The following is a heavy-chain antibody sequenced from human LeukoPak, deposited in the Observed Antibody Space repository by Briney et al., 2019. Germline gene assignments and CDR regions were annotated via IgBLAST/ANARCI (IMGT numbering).Heavy chain of an antibody. CDR2: IYYSGST. CDR3: ARGGDYEDDAFDI. CDR1: GGSISSYY. V-gene: IGHV4-59*01. D-gene: IGHD4-17*01. J-gene: IGHJ3*02. Sequence: PSETLPLTCTGSGGSISSYYWSWIRQPSGKGLEWIGYIYYSGSTNYNPSLKSRVTISVDTSKNQFSLKLSSVTAADTAVYYCARGGDYEDDAFDIWGQGTMVTASA.